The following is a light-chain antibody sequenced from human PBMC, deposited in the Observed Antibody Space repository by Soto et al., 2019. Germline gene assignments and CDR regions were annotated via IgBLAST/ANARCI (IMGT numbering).Light chain of an antibody. CDR3: QQYNHWPRT. J-gene: IGKJ1*01. CDR1: QTVTNDY. Sequence: EIVLTQSPGTLSLSPGERATLSCRASQTVTNDYLAWYQQKPGQAPRLLIFGASSRATGIPDRFGGSGSGTDFTLTISSLEPDDFAVYYCQQYNHWPRTFGQGIKVDIK. V-gene: IGKV3-20*01. CDR2: GAS.